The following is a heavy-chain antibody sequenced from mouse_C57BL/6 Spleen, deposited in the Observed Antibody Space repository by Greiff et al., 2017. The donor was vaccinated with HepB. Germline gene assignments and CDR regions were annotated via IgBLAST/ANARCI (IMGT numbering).Heavy chain of an antibody. CDR3: ARNDYYGSSSFDY. V-gene: IGHV5-17*01. CDR1: GFTFSDYG. J-gene: IGHJ2*01. D-gene: IGHD1-1*01. Sequence: EVKLVESGGGLVKPGGSLKLSCAASGFTFSDYGMHWVRQAPEKGLEWVAYISSGSSTIYYADTVKGRFTISRDNAKNTLFLQLTSLSSEDTAMYYCARNDYYGSSSFDYWGQGTTLTVSS. CDR2: ISSGSSTI.